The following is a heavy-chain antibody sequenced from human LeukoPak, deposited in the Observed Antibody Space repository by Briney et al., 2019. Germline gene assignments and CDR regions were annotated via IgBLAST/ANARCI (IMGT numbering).Heavy chain of an antibody. V-gene: IGHV3-23*01. CDR2: ISGSGSAT. D-gene: IGHD3-22*01. J-gene: IGHJ4*02. Sequence: SGGSLRLSCAASGLTFSSYAMSWVRQAPGKGLEWVSTISGSGSATYYADSVRGRFTISRDNSKNTLYLQMNSLRAEDTAVYYCARVSRDSRGYYYGYWGQGTLVTVSS. CDR1: GLTFSSYA. CDR3: ARVSRDSRGYYYGY.